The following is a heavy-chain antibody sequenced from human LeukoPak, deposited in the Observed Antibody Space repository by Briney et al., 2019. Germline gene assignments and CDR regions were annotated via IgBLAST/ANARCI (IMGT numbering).Heavy chain of an antibody. CDR3: ARGGITMIVEYFQH. CDR1: GGTLSSYA. J-gene: IGHJ1*01. V-gene: IGHV1-69*04. Sequence: SVKLSCKASGGTLSSYAISWVRQAPGQGLEWMGRIIPILGIANYAQKFQGRVTITADKSTSTAYMERSSLRSEDTAVYYCARGGITMIVEYFQHWGQGTLVTASS. D-gene: IGHD3-22*01. CDR2: IIPILGIA.